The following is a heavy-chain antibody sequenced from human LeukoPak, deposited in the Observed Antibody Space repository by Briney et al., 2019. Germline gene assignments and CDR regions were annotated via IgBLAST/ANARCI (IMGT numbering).Heavy chain of an antibody. D-gene: IGHD2-21*01. CDR2: IYYSGST. J-gene: IGHJ5*02. CDR1: GGSISTSSYY. CDR3: ASLSLYYSTVINWSDP. Sequence: SETLSLTCTVSGGSISTSSYYWGWIRQPPGKGLEWIGSIYYSGSTHYNPSLKSRVTMSVDTSKKQFSLKLSSVTAADTAVYYCASLSLYYSTVINWSDPWVQGTMVTVSS. V-gene: IGHV4-39*01.